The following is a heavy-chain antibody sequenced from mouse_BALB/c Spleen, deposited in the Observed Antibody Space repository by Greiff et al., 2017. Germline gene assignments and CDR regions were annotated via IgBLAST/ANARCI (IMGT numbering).Heavy chain of an antibody. J-gene: IGHJ2*01. V-gene: IGHV1-5*01. D-gene: IGHD1-1*01. CDR3: TRKNYYGSSYERGY. CDR1: GYSFTSYW. Sequence: VQLQQSGTVLARPGASVKMSCKASGYSFTSYWMHWVKQRPGQGLEWIGAIYPGNSDTSYNQKFKGKAKLTAVTSASTAYMELSSLTNEDSAVYYCTRKNYYGSSYERGYWGQGTTLTVSS. CDR2: IYPGNSDT.